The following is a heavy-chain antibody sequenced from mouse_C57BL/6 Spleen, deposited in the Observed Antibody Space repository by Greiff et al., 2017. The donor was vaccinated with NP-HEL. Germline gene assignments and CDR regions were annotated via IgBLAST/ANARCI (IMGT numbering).Heavy chain of an antibody. CDR3: ASPREGDY. Sequence: QVQLQQPGAELVKPGASVKLSCKASGYTFTSYWMQWVKQRPGQGLEWIGEIDPSDSYTNYNQKFKGKATLTVETSSSTAYMQLSSLTSEDSAVYYCASPREGDYWGQGTTLTVSS. V-gene: IGHV1-50*01. CDR2: IDPSDSYT. CDR1: GYTFTSYW. J-gene: IGHJ2*01.